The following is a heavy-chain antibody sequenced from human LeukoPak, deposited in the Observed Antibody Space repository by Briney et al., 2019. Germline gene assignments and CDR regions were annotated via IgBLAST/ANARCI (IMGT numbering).Heavy chain of an antibody. CDR2: IRSKNFGGTT. V-gene: IGHV3-49*04. CDR1: GFNPGGST. CDR3: TRIRYNDGSRYFGY. Sequence: KPGRSLRLSCAASGFNPGGSTMDWVRQTPGKGLEWVGLIRSKNFGGTTKYAASVEGRFAVSRDDSKTIVYLQMNSLNTEDTAVYYCTRIRYNDGSRYFGYWGPGTLVTVSS. J-gene: IGHJ4*02. D-gene: IGHD3-22*01.